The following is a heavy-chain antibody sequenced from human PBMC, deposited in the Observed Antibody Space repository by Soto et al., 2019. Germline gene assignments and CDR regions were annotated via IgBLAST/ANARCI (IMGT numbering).Heavy chain of an antibody. CDR2: IHYSGSS. CDR1: GGSISSGDSY. J-gene: IGHJ4*02. V-gene: IGHV4-31*03. CDR3: ARYNNWYYFDY. Sequence: TLSLTCTVSGGSISSGDSYWSWLRQPPGKGLQWIGYIHYSGSSYYNPSLKSRVTMSVDTSKNQFSLRLTSVTAADTAVYYCARYNNWYYFDYWGQGALVTVSS. D-gene: IGHD1-20*01.